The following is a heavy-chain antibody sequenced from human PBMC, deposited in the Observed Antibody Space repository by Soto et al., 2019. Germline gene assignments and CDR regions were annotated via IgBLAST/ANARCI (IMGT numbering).Heavy chain of an antibody. CDR2: IYYDGNT. CDR1: GGSITGSSHY. J-gene: IGHJ4*02. Sequence: QLQLQESGPGLVKPSETLSLACTVSGGSITGSSHYWGWIRQAPGKGLECIGNIYYDGNTYYNPSLKSRVTISLDTSKNQFSLRLNSVTAADTAVYYCARSSIAPRLFMYPFHYLGQGTLVTVSS. CDR3: ARSSIAPRLFMYPFHY. V-gene: IGHV4-39*01. D-gene: IGHD6-6*01.